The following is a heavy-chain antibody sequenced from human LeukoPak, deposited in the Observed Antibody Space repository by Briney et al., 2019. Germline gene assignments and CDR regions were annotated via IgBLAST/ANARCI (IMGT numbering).Heavy chain of an antibody. Sequence: GGSLRLSCAASAFTFRSNNMIWVRPAPGEGLEWVSTIRGSGGITYYAASVKGRFTISRDESKNTLYLQMNSLRAGDTAVYYCVKGRGSNWDGGDCWGEGTLVTASS. CDR3: VKGRGSNWDGGDC. CDR2: IRGSGGIT. CDR1: AFTFRSNN. D-gene: IGHD1-20*01. V-gene: IGHV3-23*01. J-gene: IGHJ4*02.